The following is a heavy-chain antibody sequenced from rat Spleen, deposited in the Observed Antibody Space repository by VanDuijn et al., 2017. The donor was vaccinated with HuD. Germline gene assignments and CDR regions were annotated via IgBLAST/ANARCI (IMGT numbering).Heavy chain of an antibody. J-gene: IGHJ2*01. D-gene: IGHD1-12*03. CDR1: GFSLSNYG. Sequence: VQLKESGPGLVKPSLTLSLTCTVSGFSLSNYGVIWVRQPPGEGLEWMGVIWGNGNTSYKSALKSRLSITRDTSKSQVFLRMNNLQNEDTAMYFCATQHYYDGYYRDSWGQGVMVTVSS. CDR3: ATQHYYDGYYRDS. V-gene: IGHV2S61*01. CDR2: IWGNGNT.